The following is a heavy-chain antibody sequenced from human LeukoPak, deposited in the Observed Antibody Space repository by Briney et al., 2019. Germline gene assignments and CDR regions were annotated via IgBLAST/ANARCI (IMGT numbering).Heavy chain of an antibody. CDR2: LSYTGKT. V-gene: IGHV4-59*02. CDR1: GVSVSTSH. D-gene: IGHD2/OR15-2a*01. CDR3: SEGYFEPFDH. Sequence: SETLSLTCTVSGVSVSTSHWNWIRHRPGKGLEWIGCLSYTGKTNYNPSLKSRVSISLGSSNNHFSLKLTSVTAADTAVYYCSEGYFEPFDHWGQGILVTVSS. J-gene: IGHJ4*02.